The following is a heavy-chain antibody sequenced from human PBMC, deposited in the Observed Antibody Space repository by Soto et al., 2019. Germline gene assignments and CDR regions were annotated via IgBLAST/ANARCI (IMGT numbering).Heavy chain of an antibody. Sequence: SETLSLTCTVSSGSISSGGYYWSWIRQHPGKGLEWIGYIYYSGITYYNPSLKSRVTISVDTSKNQFSLKLSSVTAADTAVYYRARWPQLEPRFDYWGQGTLVTVS. V-gene: IGHV4-31*03. CDR1: SGSISSGGYY. CDR2: IYYSGIT. J-gene: IGHJ4*02. CDR3: ARWPQLEPRFDY. D-gene: IGHD1-1*01.